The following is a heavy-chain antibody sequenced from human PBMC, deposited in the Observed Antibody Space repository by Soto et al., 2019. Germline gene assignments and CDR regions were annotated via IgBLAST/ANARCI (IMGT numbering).Heavy chain of an antibody. Sequence: QVQLQQWGAGLLKPSETLSLTCAVYGGSFSGYYWNWIRQPPGKGLEWIGEINHSGGANYNPSLKIRVTISVDTSKNQFSLKLSSVTAADTAVYYCARGWGRIFDYWGQGTLVTVSS. CDR1: GGSFSGYY. J-gene: IGHJ4*02. CDR3: ARGWGRIFDY. V-gene: IGHV4-34*01. D-gene: IGHD7-27*01. CDR2: INHSGGA.